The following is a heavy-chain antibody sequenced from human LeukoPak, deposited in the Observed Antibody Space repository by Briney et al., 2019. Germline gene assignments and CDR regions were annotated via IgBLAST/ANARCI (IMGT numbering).Heavy chain of an antibody. V-gene: IGHV5-51*01. CDR2: IYPDDSET. CDR1: GYSFTNYW. CDR3: ARQAYGSHFDAFDI. D-gene: IGHD3-22*01. Sequence: PGESLKISCKGSGYSFTNYWIGWVRQMPGKGLEWMGIIYPDDSETNYSPSFQGQVSMSVDKSITTAYLQWSSLKASDTAIYYCARQAYGSHFDAFDIWGQGTMVTVSS. J-gene: IGHJ3*02.